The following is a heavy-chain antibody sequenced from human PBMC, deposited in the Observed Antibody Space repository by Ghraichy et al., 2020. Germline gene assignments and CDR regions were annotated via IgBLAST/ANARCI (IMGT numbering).Heavy chain of an antibody. V-gene: IGHV3-21*01. CDR1: GFTFSSYS. D-gene: IGHD5-12*01. CDR2: ISSSSSYI. Sequence: GGSLRLSCAASGFTFSSYSMNWVRQAPGKGLEWVSSISSSSSYIYYADSVKGRFTISRDNAKNSLYLQMNSLRAEDTAVYYCARDKDGSGYDRYYYYGMDVWGQGTTVTVSS. J-gene: IGHJ6*02. CDR3: ARDKDGSGYDRYYYYGMDV.